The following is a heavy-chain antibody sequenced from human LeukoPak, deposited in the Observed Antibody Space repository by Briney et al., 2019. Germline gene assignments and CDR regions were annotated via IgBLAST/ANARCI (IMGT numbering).Heavy chain of an antibody. V-gene: IGHV3-7*01. J-gene: IGHJ4*02. Sequence: DSVKGRFTISRDSARNSLYLQMNSRRAEDTAVYYGARELDGIHDCDYWGQGTLVTVSS. CDR3: ARELDGIHDCDY. D-gene: IGHD1-1*01.